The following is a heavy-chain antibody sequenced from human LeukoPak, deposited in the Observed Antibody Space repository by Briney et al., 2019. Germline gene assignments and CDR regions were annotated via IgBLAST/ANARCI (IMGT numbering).Heavy chain of an antibody. CDR2: IFYSGST. D-gene: IGHD3-10*01. V-gene: IGHV4-59*12. CDR3: ARGEAYGSGTVHCDY. J-gene: IGHJ4*02. Sequence: SETLSLTCAVSGGSISSSYWSWIRQPPGKGLEWIGYIFYSGSTNYNPSLKTRVTISVDTSKNQFSLKLTSVTAADTAVYYCARGEAYGSGTVHCDYWGQGALVTVSS. CDR1: GGSISSSY.